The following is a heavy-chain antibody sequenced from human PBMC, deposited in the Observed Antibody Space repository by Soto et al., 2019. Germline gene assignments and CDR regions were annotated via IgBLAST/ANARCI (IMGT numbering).Heavy chain of an antibody. CDR3: ARGAPLQEDIVVVPAAHGGAYYFDY. J-gene: IGHJ4*02. V-gene: IGHV4-34*01. Sequence: SETLSLTCAVYGGSFSGYYWSWIRQPPGKGLEWIGEINHSGSTNYNPSLKSRVTISVDTSKNQFSLKLSSVTAADTAVYYCARGAPLQEDIVVVPAAHGGAYYFDYWGQGTLVTVSS. D-gene: IGHD2-2*01. CDR2: INHSGST. CDR1: GGSFSGYY.